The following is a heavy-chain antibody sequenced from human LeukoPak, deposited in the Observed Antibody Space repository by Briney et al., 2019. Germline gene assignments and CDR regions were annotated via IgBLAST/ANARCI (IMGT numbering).Heavy chain of an antibody. CDR2: LSGTGGST. J-gene: IGHJ4*02. CDR1: GFNFNNYA. D-gene: IGHD3-3*01. V-gene: IGHV3-23*01. Sequence: EGSLRLSCAASGFNFNNYAMSWVRQAPGKGLEWVSTLSGTGGSTYYADSVRGRFTISRDNSKNTLYLQMDSLRAEDTAVYYCAKAQSGYYNDYYFDSWGQGTLVTVSS. CDR3: AKAQSGYYNDYYFDS.